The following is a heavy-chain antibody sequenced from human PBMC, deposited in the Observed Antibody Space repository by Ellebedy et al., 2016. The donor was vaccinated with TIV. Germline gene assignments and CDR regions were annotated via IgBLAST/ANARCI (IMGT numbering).Heavy chain of an antibody. CDR3: ARVGVLERRGAFDI. V-gene: IGHV3-48*02. J-gene: IGHJ3*02. CDR1: GFTFSSYS. CDR2: ISSSSSTM. Sequence: PGGSLRLSCAASGFTFSSYSLNWVRQAPGKGLEWVSYISSSSSTMYYADSVKGRFTISRDNAKSSLFLQMNSLRHEDTAVYYCARVGVLERRGAFDIWGQGTMVTVSS. D-gene: IGHD1-1*01.